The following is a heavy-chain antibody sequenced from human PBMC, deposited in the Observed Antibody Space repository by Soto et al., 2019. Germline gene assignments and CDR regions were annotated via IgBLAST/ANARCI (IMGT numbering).Heavy chain of an antibody. CDR2: IYYSGST. CDR1: GGSISSSSYY. Sequence: SETLSLTCTVSGGSISSSSYYWGWIRQPPGKGLEWIGSIYYSGSTYYNPSLKGRVTISVDTSKNQFSLKLSSVTAADTAVYYCASPIVVVPAAMRGVYYYGMDVWGQGTTVTVSS. V-gene: IGHV4-39*01. D-gene: IGHD2-2*01. J-gene: IGHJ6*02. CDR3: ASPIVVVPAAMRGVYYYGMDV.